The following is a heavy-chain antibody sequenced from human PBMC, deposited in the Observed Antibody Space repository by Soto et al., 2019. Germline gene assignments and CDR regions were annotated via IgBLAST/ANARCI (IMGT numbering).Heavy chain of an antibody. CDR2: ISYDGSNK. Sequence: GWSLRLSCAASGFTFSSYGMHWVRQAPGKGLEWVAVISYDGSNKYYADSVKGRFTISRDNSKNTLYLQMNSLRAEDKAVYYCAKSGYPSHILWWPDSWGQGILVTVSS. J-gene: IGHJ4*02. V-gene: IGHV3-30*18. CDR1: GFTFSSYG. CDR3: AKSGYPSHILWWPDS. D-gene: IGHD2-21*01.